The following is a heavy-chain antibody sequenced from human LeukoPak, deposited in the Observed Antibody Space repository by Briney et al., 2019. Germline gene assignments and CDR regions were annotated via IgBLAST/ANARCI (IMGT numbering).Heavy chain of an antibody. CDR3: ARGQYSSGWYDFDY. Sequence: GGSLRLSCAASGFTFSSYSMNWVRQAPGKGLEGVSSISSSSSYIYYADSMKGRFTISRDNAKNSLYLQMNSLRAEDTAVYYCARGQYSSGWYDFDYWGQGTLVTVSS. CDR1: GFTFSSYS. J-gene: IGHJ4*02. CDR2: ISSSSSYI. D-gene: IGHD6-19*01. V-gene: IGHV3-21*01.